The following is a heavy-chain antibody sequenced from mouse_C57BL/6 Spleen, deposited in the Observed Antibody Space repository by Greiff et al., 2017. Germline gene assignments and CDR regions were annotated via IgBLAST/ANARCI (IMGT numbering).Heavy chain of an antibody. V-gene: IGHV1-82*01. CDR3: ARAYYSNWGFAY. CDR1: GYAFSSSW. Sequence: VQLQESGPELVKPGASVKISCKASGYAFSSSWMNWVKQRPGKGLEWIGRIYPGDGDTNYNGKFKGKATLTADKSSSTAYMRLRSLQSEDSAVYFWARAYYSNWGFAYWGQGTLVTVSA. CDR2: IYPGDGDT. J-gene: IGHJ3*01. D-gene: IGHD2-5*01.